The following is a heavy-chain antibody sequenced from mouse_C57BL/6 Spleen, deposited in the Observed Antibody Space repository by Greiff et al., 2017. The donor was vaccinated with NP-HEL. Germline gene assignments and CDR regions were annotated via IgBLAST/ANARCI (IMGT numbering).Heavy chain of an antibody. V-gene: IGHV1-61*01. CDR3: ARRDLLLRAMDY. D-gene: IGHD1-1*01. CDR1: GYTFTSYW. Sequence: QVQLQQSGAELVRPGSSVKLSCKASGYTFTSYWMDWVKQRPGQGLEWIGNIYPSDSETHYNQKFKDKATLTVDKSSSTAYMQLSSLTSEDSAVYYCARRDLLLRAMDYWGQGTSVTVSS. J-gene: IGHJ4*01. CDR2: IYPSDSET.